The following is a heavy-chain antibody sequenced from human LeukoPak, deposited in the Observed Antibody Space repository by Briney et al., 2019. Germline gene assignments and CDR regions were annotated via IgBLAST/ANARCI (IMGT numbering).Heavy chain of an antibody. Sequence: SETLSLTCTVSGGSISSGDYYCSWIRQPPGKGLEWIGYIYYSGSTYYNPSLKSRVTISVDTSKNQFSLKLSSVAAADTAVYYCARALSIGSWYPGYWGQGTLVTVSS. J-gene: IGHJ4*02. CDR2: IYYSGST. CDR1: GGSISSGDYY. CDR3: ARALSIGSWYPGY. V-gene: IGHV4-30-4*01. D-gene: IGHD6-13*01.